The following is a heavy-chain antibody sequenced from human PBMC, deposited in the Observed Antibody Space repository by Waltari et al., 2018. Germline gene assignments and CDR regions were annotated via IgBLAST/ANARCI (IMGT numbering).Heavy chain of an antibody. J-gene: IGHJ3*02. Sequence: QLQLQESGPGLVKPSETLSLTCTVSGGSISSSSYYWGWIRQPPGKGLEWIGSIYYSGSTYYNPSLKSRVTISVDTSKNQFSLKLSSVTAADTAVYYCARAHLGELSLNLHDAFDIWGQGTMVTVSS. D-gene: IGHD3-16*02. V-gene: IGHV4-39*07. CDR1: GGSISSSSYY. CDR3: ARAHLGELSLNLHDAFDI. CDR2: IYYSGST.